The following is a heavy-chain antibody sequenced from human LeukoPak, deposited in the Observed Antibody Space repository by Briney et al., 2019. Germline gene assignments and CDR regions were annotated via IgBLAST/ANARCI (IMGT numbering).Heavy chain of an antibody. Sequence: GGSLRLSCAASGFTLSSYWMHWVRQTPGKGLVWVSRINTDGNSTRYADSVKGRFTVSRDNAKKTLYLQMSSLRAEDTAVYYCARPTLFIVGGDDAFDIWGQGTMVTVSS. J-gene: IGHJ3*02. CDR2: INTDGNST. V-gene: IGHV3-74*01. D-gene: IGHD1-26*01. CDR3: ARPTLFIVGGDDAFDI. CDR1: GFTLSSYW.